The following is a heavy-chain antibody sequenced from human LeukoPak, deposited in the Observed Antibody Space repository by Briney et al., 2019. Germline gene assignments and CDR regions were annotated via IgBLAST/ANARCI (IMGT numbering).Heavy chain of an antibody. CDR2: INTDGSST. V-gene: IGHV3-74*01. Sequence: GGSLRLSCAASGFTFSSYWMHWVRQAPGKGLVWVSRINTDGSSTSYADSVKGRFTISRDNAKNTLYLQMNSLRAEDTAVYYCARAQPTYDFWSGYYYYYYYYMDVWGKGTTVTVSS. CDR3: ARAQPTYDFWSGYYYYYYYYMDV. D-gene: IGHD3-3*01. CDR1: GFTFSSYW. J-gene: IGHJ6*03.